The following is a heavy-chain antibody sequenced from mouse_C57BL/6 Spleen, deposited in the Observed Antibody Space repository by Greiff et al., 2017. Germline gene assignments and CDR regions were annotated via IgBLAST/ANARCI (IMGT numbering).Heavy chain of an antibody. CDR1: GFTFSSYA. CDR2: ISDGGSYT. CDR3: ARGSNYFAY. D-gene: IGHD2-5*01. J-gene: IGHJ3*01. Sequence: EVHLVESGGGLVKPGGSLKLSCAASGFTFSSYAMSWVRQTPEKRLEWVATISDGGSYTYYPDNVKGRFTISRDKAKNNLYLQMSHLKSEDTAMYYCARGSNYFAYWGQGTLVTVSA. V-gene: IGHV5-4*01.